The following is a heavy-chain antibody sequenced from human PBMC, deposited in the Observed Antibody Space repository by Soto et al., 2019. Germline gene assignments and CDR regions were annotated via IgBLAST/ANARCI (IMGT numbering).Heavy chain of an antibody. V-gene: IGHV4-31*01. CDR1: GGSLSSGDYY. D-gene: IGHD3-22*01. CDR2: IHHRANT. Sequence: QVQLQQSGPGLVKPSQTLSLTCTVSGGSLSSGDYYWNWIRQHPEKGLEWIGSIHHRANTYYSPSLESLISISIDTSKNQFAPRLSSVTAADTAVYYWAREGGDYDSGGFLIRGAFNVWGQGTTVTVSP. CDR3: AREGGDYDSGGFLIRGAFNV. J-gene: IGHJ3*01.